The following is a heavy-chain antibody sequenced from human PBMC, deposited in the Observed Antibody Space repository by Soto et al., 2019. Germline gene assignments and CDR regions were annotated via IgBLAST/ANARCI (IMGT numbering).Heavy chain of an antibody. CDR3: AKEGTIVATIRGHFDY. V-gene: IGHV3-23*01. Sequence: GGSLRLSCAASGFTFSSYAMSWVRQAPGKGLEWVSAISGSGGSTYYADSVKGRFTISRDNSKNTLYLQMNSLRAEDTAVYYCAKEGTIVATIRGHFDYGGQGTLVTVSS. J-gene: IGHJ4*02. CDR2: ISGSGGST. D-gene: IGHD5-12*01. CDR1: GFTFSSYA.